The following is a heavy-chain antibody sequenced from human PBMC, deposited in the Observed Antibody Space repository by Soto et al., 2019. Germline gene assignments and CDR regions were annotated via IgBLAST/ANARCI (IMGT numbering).Heavy chain of an antibody. CDR3: TTGKIDYDFWSGYYYYGMDV. Sequence: KPGGSLRLSCAASGFTFSNAWMSWVRQAPGKGLEWVGRIKSKTDGGTTDYAAPVKGRFTISRDDSKNTLYLQMNSLKTEDTAVYYCTTGKIDYDFWSGYYYYGMDVWGQGTTVTVSS. V-gene: IGHV3-15*01. CDR2: IKSKTDGGTT. CDR1: GFTFSNAW. D-gene: IGHD3-3*01. J-gene: IGHJ6*02.